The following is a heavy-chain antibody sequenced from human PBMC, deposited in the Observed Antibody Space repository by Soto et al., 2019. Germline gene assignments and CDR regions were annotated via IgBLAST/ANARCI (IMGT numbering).Heavy chain of an antibody. CDR3: ARGDRGAFEL. Sequence: EVQLLESGGGLVQPGESLRLSCAASGFTFSYYWMHWVRQGPGMGLVWVSRIHSDGSSTTYADSVKGRFTISRDNARNTLDLQMNSLRAEDTAVYYCARGDRGAFELWGQGTVLTVS. CDR1: GFTFSYYW. J-gene: IGHJ3*01. D-gene: IGHD1-26*01. V-gene: IGHV3-74*01. CDR2: IHSDGSST.